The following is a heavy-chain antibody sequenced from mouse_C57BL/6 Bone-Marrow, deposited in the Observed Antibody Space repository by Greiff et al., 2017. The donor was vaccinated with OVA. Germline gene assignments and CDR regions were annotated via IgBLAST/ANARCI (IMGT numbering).Heavy chain of an antibody. CDR1: GYTFTSYW. V-gene: IGHV1-61*01. J-gene: IGHJ3*01. D-gene: IGHD2-3*01. CDR3: ARWGDGYYSWFAY. Sequence: QVQLKQPGAELVRPGSSVKLSCKASGYTFTSYWMDWVKQRPGQGLEWIGNIYPSDSETHYNQKFKDKATLTVDKSSSTAYMQLSSLTSEDSAVYYCARWGDGYYSWFAYWGQGTLVTVSA. CDR2: IYPSDSET.